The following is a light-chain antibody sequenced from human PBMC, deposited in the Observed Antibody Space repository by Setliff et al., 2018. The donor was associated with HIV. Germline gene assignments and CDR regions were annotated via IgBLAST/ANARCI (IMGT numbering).Light chain of an antibody. V-gene: IGLV2-23*02. CDR1: SSDVGSYNL. Sequence: QSVLTQPASVSGSLGQSITISCTGTSSDVGSYNLVSWYQQHPGKAPKLIIYDVSKRPSGVSSRFSGSKSGNTASLTISGLPAEDETNYYCCSYADSSPVVVGGGTK. CDR3: CSYADSSPVV. J-gene: IGLJ2*01. CDR2: DVS.